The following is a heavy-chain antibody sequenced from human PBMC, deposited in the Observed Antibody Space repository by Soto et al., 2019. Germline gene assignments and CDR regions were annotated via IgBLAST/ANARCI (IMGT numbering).Heavy chain of an antibody. Sequence: EVQLVETGGGLVKPGGSLRLSCEDSGFTFSSYTMNWVRRAPGKGLEWVSSISSRSTNTHYADSVRGRFTISGDNAKRSLYLQMNSLRAEDTAVYYCARGPLYYFDYWGQGTLVTVSS. CDR2: ISSRSTNT. J-gene: IGHJ4*02. V-gene: IGHV3-21*02. CDR3: ARGPLYYFDY. CDR1: GFTFSSYT.